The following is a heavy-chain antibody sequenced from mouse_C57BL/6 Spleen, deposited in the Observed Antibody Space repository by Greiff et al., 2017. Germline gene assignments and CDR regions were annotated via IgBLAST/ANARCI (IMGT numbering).Heavy chain of an antibody. D-gene: IGHD2-4*01. CDR2: ISSGSSTI. V-gene: IGHV5-17*01. J-gene: IGHJ2*01. Sequence: DVHLVESGGGLVKPGGSLKLSCAASGFTFSDYGMHWVRQAPEKGLEWVAYISSGSSTIYYADTVKGRFTISRDNAKNTLFLQMTSLRSEDTAMYYCAREYDYDDYFDYWGQGTTLTVSS. CDR3: AREYDYDDYFDY. CDR1: GFTFSDYG.